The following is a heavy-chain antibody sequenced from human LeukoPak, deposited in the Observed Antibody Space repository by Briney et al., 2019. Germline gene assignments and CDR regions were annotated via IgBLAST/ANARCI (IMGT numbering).Heavy chain of an antibody. V-gene: IGHV3-23*01. D-gene: IGHD3-22*01. CDR2: ISGSGGST. Sequence: PGGSLRLSCAASGFTFSSYAMSWVRQAPGKGLEWVSAISGSGGSTYYADSVKGRFTISRDNSKNTLYLQMNSLRAEDTAVYYCAKTRITMIVVVTIGGAFDIWGQGTMVTVSS. J-gene: IGHJ3*02. CDR1: GFTFSSYA. CDR3: AKTRITMIVVVTIGGAFDI.